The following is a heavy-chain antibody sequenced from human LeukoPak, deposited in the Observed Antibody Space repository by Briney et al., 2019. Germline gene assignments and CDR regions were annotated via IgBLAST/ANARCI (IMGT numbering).Heavy chain of an antibody. CDR1: GYTFTSYD. CDR2: MNPNSGNT. J-gene: IGHJ6*02. Sequence: ASVKVSCKASGYTFTSYDINWVRQATGQELEWMGWMNPNSGNTGYAQKFQGRVTMTRNTSISTAYMELSSLRSEDTAVYYCARGRGYCSSTSCIKLYYYYGMDVWGQGTTVTVSS. D-gene: IGHD2-2*03. V-gene: IGHV1-8*01. CDR3: ARGRGYCSSTSCIKLYYYYGMDV.